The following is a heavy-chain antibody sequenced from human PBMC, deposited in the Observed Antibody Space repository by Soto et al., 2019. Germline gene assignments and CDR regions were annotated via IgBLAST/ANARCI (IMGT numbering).Heavy chain of an antibody. CDR2: IIPIFGTA. V-gene: IGHV1-69*06. CDR1: GGTFSSYA. Sequence: QVQLVQSGAEVKKPGSSVKVSCKASGGTFSSYAISWVRQAPGQGLEWMGGIIPIFGTANYAQKFQGRVKITADKSTSTAYMELSSLRSEDTAVYYCATTYYDSSGYYYGLDYWGQGTLVTVSS. D-gene: IGHD3-22*01. CDR3: ATTYYDSSGYYYGLDY. J-gene: IGHJ4*02.